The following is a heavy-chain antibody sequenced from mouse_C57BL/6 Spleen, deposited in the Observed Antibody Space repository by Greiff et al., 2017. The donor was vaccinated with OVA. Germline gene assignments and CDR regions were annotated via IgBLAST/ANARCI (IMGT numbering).Heavy chain of an antibody. CDR2: INPNNGGT. CDR3: ARPYYGSSYGAMDY. J-gene: IGHJ4*01. Sequence: VQLKESGPELVKPGASVKMSCKASGYTFTDYNMHWVKQSHGKSLEWIGYINPNNGGTSYNQKFKGKATLTVNKSSSTAYMELRSLTSEDSAVYYCARPYYGSSYGAMDYWGQGTSVTVSS. V-gene: IGHV1-22*01. D-gene: IGHD1-1*01. CDR1: GYTFTDYN.